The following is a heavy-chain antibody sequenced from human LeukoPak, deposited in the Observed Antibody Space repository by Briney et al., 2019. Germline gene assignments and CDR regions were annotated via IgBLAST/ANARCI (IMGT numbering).Heavy chain of an antibody. CDR1: GGSISSYY. V-gene: IGHV4-59*08. CDR3: ARLPFYDSSGY. CDR2: IYYSGST. D-gene: IGHD3-22*01. Sequence: SETLSLTCTVSGGSISSYYWSWIRQPPGKGLEWIGYIYYSGSTNYNPSLKSRVTISVDTSKNQFSLKLSSVTAADTAVYYCARLPFYDSSGYWGQGTLVTVSS. J-gene: IGHJ4*02.